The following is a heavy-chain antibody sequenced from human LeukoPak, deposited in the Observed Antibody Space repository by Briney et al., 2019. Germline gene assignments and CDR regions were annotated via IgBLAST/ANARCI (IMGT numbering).Heavy chain of an antibody. Sequence: SETLSLTCTVSGGSISSYYWSWIRQPPGKGLQWSAYIYYSGSTNYNPSLKSRVTISGDTSKNQFSLKLSSVTAADTAVYYCARRHSSGWYRDAFDIWGPGTMVTVSS. CDR2: IYYSGST. J-gene: IGHJ3*02. V-gene: IGHV4-59*01. D-gene: IGHD6-19*01. CDR3: ARRHSSGWYRDAFDI. CDR1: GGSISSYY.